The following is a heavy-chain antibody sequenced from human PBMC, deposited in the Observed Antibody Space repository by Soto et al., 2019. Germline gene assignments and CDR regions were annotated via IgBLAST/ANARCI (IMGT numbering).Heavy chain of an antibody. CDR1: GFTFSSYW. Sequence: EVQLVESGGGLVQPGGSLRLSCAASGFTFSSYWMHWVSLAPGKGLVWVSRINSDGSSTSYADSVKGRFTISRDNAKNTLYLHMNSLRAEDTAVYYCARDNYGSGSLTDYYYYGMDVWGQGTTVTVSS. J-gene: IGHJ6*02. CDR2: INSDGSST. V-gene: IGHV3-74*01. CDR3: ARDNYGSGSLTDYYYYGMDV. D-gene: IGHD3-10*01.